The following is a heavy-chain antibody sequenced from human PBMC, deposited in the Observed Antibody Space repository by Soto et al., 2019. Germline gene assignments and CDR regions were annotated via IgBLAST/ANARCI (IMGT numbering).Heavy chain of an antibody. CDR3: ARDHHRYSGYDYVDY. J-gene: IGHJ4*02. V-gene: IGHV3-11*05. Sequence: QVQLVESGGGLVKPGGSQRLSCAASGFTFSDYYMSWIRQAPGTGLEWVSYISSSSSYTNYADSVKGRFTISRDNAKNSLYLQMNSLRAEDTAVYYCARDHHRYSGYDYVDYWGQGTLVTVSS. CDR2: ISSSSSYT. D-gene: IGHD5-12*01. CDR1: GFTFSDYY.